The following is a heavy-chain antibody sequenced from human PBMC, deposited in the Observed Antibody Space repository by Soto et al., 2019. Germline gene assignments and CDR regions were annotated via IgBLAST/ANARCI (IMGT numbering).Heavy chain of an antibody. CDR1: GFTFSNYT. CDR3: AGRSGSSDY. J-gene: IGHJ4*02. Sequence: GGSLRLSCAASGFTFSNYTMHWVRQAPGKGLEWVALISYDEIDKYFADAVKGRFTISRDNSKNTLYLQMDSLRAEDTAVYYCAGRSGSSDYWGRGTLVTFSS. CDR2: ISYDEIDK. D-gene: IGHD3-10*01. V-gene: IGHV3-30*04.